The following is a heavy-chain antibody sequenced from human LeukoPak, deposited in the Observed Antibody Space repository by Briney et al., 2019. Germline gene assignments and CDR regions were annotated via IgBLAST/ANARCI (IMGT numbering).Heavy chain of an antibody. CDR2: IYHSGST. D-gene: IGHD2-8*01. J-gene: IGHJ4*02. CDR1: GYSISSGYY. Sequence: PSDTLSLICSVSGYSISSGYYWGWIRQPPGKGLEWIGSIYHSGSTYYNPSLKSRVTISVDTSKNQFSLKLSSVTAADTAVYYCAGTLIANCTNGVCYGNFDYWGQGTLVTVSS. V-gene: IGHV4-38-2*02. CDR3: AGTLIANCTNGVCYGNFDY.